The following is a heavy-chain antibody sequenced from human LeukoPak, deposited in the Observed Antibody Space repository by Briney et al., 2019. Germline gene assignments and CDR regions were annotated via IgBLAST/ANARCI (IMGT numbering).Heavy chain of an antibody. V-gene: IGHV4-34*01. CDR1: GGSFSGYY. CDR2: INHSGST. CDR3: ASGIAAAPENFDY. Sequence: SETLSLTWAVYGGSFSGYYWSWIRQAPGKGLEWVGEINHSGSTNYNPSLKSRVIISVDTSKNQFSLKLSSVTAADTAVYYCASGIAAAPENFDYWGQGTLVTVSS. J-gene: IGHJ4*02. D-gene: IGHD6-13*01.